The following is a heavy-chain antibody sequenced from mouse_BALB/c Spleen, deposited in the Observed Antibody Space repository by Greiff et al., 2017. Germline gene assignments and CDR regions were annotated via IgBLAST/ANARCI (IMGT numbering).Heavy chain of an antibody. J-gene: IGHJ3*01. CDR3: ARRETSMITFAY. Sequence: QVQLQQSGPELVKPGASVKISCKASGYAFSSYWMNWVKQRPGQGLEWIGQIYPGDGDTNYNGKFKGKATLTADKSSSTAYMQLSSLTSEDSAVYFCARRETSMITFAYWGQGTLVTVSA. CDR1: GYAFSSYW. D-gene: IGHD2-4*01. CDR2: IYPGDGDT. V-gene: IGHV1-80*01.